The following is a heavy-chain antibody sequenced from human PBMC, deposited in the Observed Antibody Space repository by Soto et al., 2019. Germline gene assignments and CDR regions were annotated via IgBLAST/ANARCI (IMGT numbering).Heavy chain of an antibody. V-gene: IGHV3-23*01. CDR1: GFTFSSYA. Sequence: PGGSLRLSCAASGFTFSSYAMSWVRQAPGKGLEWASAISGSGGSTYYADSVKGRFTISRDNSKNTLYLQMNSLRAEDTAVYYCAKDGPSDSSGYPLDFWGQGTLVTVSS. D-gene: IGHD3-22*01. CDR2: ISGSGGST. CDR3: AKDGPSDSSGYPLDF. J-gene: IGHJ4*02.